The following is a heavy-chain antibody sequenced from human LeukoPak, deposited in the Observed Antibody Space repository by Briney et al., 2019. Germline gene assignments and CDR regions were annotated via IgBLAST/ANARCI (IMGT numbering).Heavy chain of an antibody. Sequence: VKVSCKASGGTFSSYAISWVRQAPGQGLEWMGRIIPILGIANYAQKFQGRVTITADKSTSTAYMELSSLRSEDTAVYYCARGGTWFDPWGQGTLVTVSS. CDR3: ARGGTWFDP. J-gene: IGHJ5*02. V-gene: IGHV1-69*04. CDR1: GGTFSSYA. CDR2: IIPILGIA.